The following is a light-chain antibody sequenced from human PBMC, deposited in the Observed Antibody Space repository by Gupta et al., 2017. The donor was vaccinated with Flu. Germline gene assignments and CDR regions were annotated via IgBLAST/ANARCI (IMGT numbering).Light chain of an antibody. CDR1: NSNIGRNT. J-gene: IGLJ2*01. CDR2: GYD. Sequence: QSVLTQPFSASGTPGQRVTISCFGSNSNIGRNTVNWYQHVPGRAPKLLLYGYDQRPSGVPDRFSGSKSGTAASLAIGGLRSEDEADYYCSSWDGSMNVVVFGGGTKLNVL. V-gene: IGLV1-44*01. CDR3: SSWDGSMNVVV.